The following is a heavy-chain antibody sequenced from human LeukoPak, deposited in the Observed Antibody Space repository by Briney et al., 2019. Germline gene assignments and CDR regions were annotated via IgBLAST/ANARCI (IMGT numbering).Heavy chain of an antibody. J-gene: IGHJ4*02. CDR3: AGLVYPTYYFDY. CDR2: INYSGNS. CDR1: GGSISSYY. D-gene: IGHD2-2*02. V-gene: IGHV4-59*08. Sequence: SETLSLTCTVSGGSISSYYWSWVRQPPGKGLQWIGYINYSGNSDYNPSLQSRVTMSVDTSKNQFSLKLSSVTAADTAVYYCAGLVYPTYYFDYWGQGTLVTVSS.